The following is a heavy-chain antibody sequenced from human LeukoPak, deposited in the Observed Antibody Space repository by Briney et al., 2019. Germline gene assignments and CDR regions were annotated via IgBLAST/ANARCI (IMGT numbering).Heavy chain of an antibody. CDR3: AHSFWSGSYRGYNWFDP. V-gene: IGHV2-5*02. CDR1: GFSLSTSGVG. Sequence: SGPTLVNPTQTLTLTCTFSGFSLSTSGVGVGWICQPPGKALEWLALIYWDDDKRYSPSLKSRLTITKDTSKNQVVLTMTNMDPVDTATYYCAHSFWSGSYRGYNWFDPWGQGTLVTVSS. D-gene: IGHD3-3*01. J-gene: IGHJ5*02. CDR2: IYWDDDK.